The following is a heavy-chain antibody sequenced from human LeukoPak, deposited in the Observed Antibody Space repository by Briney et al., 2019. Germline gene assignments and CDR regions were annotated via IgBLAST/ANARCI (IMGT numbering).Heavy chain of an antibody. Sequence: TGGSLRLSCAASGFTFSDYYMSWIRQAPGKGLEWVSYISSSSYTNYADSVKGRFTISRDNGKHSLNLQMNSLRAEDTAIYYCARRVPEKAFDIWGQGTKVTVSS. CDR1: GFTFSDYY. V-gene: IGHV3-11*03. CDR2: ISSSSYT. CDR3: ARRVPEKAFDI. J-gene: IGHJ3*02.